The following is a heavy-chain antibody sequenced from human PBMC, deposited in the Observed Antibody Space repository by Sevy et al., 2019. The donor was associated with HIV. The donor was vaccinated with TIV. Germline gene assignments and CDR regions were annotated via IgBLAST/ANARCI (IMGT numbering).Heavy chain of an antibody. J-gene: IGHJ6*02. Sequence: GGSLRLSCAASGFTFSSYAMHWGRQAPGKGLEWVAVISYDGSNKYYAYSVKGRFTISRDNSKNTLYLQMDGLRAEDTALYYCARDDEPDYYYFDMDVWGQGTTVTVSS. CDR1: GFTFSSYA. CDR3: ARDDEPDYYYFDMDV. V-gene: IGHV3-30-3*01. CDR2: ISYDGSNK.